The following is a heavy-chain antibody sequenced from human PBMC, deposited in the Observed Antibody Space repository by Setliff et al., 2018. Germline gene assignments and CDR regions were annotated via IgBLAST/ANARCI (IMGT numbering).Heavy chain of an antibody. V-gene: IGHV4-34*01. D-gene: IGHD3-3*01. J-gene: IGHJ6*03. Sequence: SETLSLTCAVYGGSFSGYYWSWIRQPPGKGLEWIASIYYRGSTSCNSSLKSRVSISVETSKNQFSLKLSSVTAADTAVYYCARGIPAYDFWSGYYIGYYYYMDVWGKGTTVTVSS. CDR1: GGSFSGYY. CDR2: IYYRGST. CDR3: ARGIPAYDFWSGYYIGYYYYMDV.